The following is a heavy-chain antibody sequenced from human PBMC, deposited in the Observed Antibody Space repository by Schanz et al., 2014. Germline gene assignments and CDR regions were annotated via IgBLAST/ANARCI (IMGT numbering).Heavy chain of an antibody. CDR2: ISNSGTYT. CDR3: ASVIMVAGNHRDGRDV. J-gene: IGHJ6*02. Sequence: QVQLVESGGGLVNPGGSLRLSCAASGFTFSDYYMTWMRQAPGKGLEWISYISNSGTYTKYADSVKGRFVISRDNARSSLYLQMSSLRDGDTAVYYCASVIMVAGNHRDGRDVWGRGTTVIVSS. D-gene: IGHD6-19*01. V-gene: IGHV3-11*05. CDR1: GFTFSDYY.